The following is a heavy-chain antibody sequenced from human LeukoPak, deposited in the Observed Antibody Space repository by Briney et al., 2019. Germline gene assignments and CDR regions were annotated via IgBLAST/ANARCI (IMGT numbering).Heavy chain of an antibody. D-gene: IGHD6-13*01. CDR1: GFTFSSYS. J-gene: IGHJ4*02. CDR2: ISSSSSYI. Sequence: PGGSLRLSCAASGFTFSSYSMNWVRQAPGKGLEWVSSISSSSSYIYYADSVKGRFTISRDNAKNSLYLQMNSLRAEDTAVYYCAREGSSWYGYFDYWGQGTLVTVSS. V-gene: IGHV3-21*01. CDR3: AREGSSWYGYFDY.